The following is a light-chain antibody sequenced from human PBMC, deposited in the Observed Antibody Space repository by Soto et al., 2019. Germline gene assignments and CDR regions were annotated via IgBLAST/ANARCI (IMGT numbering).Light chain of an antibody. V-gene: IGKV2D-29*01. CDR1: QSLLDTNGKTY. CDR3: MENIQHPYI. Sequence: DIVMTQTPLSLSVTPGQPASISCKSSQSLLDTNGKTYLSWYLKKPGQPPQTLIYELSKRFSGVLDRFSASGAGADFTLNISRVVDEDVGVFYFMENIQHPYIFSQGAKLEIK. J-gene: IGKJ2*01. CDR2: ELS.